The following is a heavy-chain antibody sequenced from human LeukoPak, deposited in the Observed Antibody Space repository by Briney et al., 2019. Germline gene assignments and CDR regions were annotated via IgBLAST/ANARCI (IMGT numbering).Heavy chain of an antibody. Sequence: GGSLRLSCAASGFTFKTYWMHWVRQAPGKGLVWVSHSNSDGSSTSYADSVRGRFTISRDNAKNSLYLQMNSLRAEDTAVYYCERDRKGPVNDVFDMWGQGTMVTVSS. J-gene: IGHJ3*02. V-gene: IGHV3-74*01. D-gene: IGHD1-14*01. CDR1: GFTFKTYW. CDR3: ERDRKGPVNDVFDM. CDR2: SNSDGSST.